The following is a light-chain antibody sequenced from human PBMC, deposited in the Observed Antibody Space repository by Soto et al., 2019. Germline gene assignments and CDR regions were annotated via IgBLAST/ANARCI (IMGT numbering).Light chain of an antibody. J-gene: IGKJ5*01. CDR1: QDISNY. CDR3: QQYDNLPIT. CDR2: DAS. Sequence: DIQMTQSPSSLSASVGDRFTITCPASQDISNYLNWYQQKPGKXHKXXIYDASNLETGVPSRFSGSGSGTDFTFTISSLQPEDSETYYGQQYDNLPITFGQGTRLEIK. V-gene: IGKV1-33*01.